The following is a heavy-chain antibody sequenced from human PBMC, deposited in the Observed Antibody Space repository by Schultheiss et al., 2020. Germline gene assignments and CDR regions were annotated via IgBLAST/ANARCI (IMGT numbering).Heavy chain of an antibody. J-gene: IGHJ6*02. Sequence: GGSLRLSCAASGFTLRGYAMSWVRQAPGKGLEWVSAISGSGGSTYYADSVKGRFTISRDNSKNTLYLQMNSLRAEDTAVYYCAKDQNYDILTGYLYYYGMDVWGQGTTVTVSS. D-gene: IGHD3-9*01. CDR2: ISGSGGST. V-gene: IGHV3-23*01. CDR3: AKDQNYDILTGYLYYYGMDV. CDR1: GFTLRGYA.